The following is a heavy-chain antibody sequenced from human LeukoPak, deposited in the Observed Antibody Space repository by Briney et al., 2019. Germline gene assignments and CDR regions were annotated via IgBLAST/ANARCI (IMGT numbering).Heavy chain of an antibody. J-gene: IGHJ5*02. CDR1: GGSFSGYY. Sequence: SETRSLTCAVYGGSFSGYYWSWIRQPPGKGLEWIGEINHSGSTNYNPSLKSRVTISVDTSKNQFSLKLSSVTAADTAVYYCARGVRWELLRWFDPWGQGTLVTVSS. D-gene: IGHD1-26*01. CDR2: INHSGST. V-gene: IGHV4-34*01. CDR3: ARGVRWELLRWFDP.